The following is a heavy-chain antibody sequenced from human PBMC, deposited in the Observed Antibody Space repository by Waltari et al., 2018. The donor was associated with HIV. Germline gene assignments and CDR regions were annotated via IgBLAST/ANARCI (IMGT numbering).Heavy chain of an antibody. CDR2: IYYSGTT. V-gene: IGHV4-59*01. CDR1: GGSISNYY. J-gene: IGHJ3*02. Sequence: QVQLQESGPGLVKPSETLSLNCTVSGGSISNYYWTWIRQPPGKALEWIGYIYYSGTTPYTPSLKSRVTISVDTSKSQFSLKLNSVTAADTAIYYCARGVCSSTSCPRKDAFDIWGQGTMVTVSS. D-gene: IGHD2-2*01. CDR3: ARGVCSSTSCPRKDAFDI.